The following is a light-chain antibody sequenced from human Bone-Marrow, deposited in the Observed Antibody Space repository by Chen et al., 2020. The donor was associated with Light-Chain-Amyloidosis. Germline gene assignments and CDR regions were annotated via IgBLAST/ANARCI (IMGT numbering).Light chain of an antibody. V-gene: IGKV3-20*01. Sequence: EIVLTQYPATLSLSPGEGANLSRRASQTISSNYLTWYQQKFGQAPRLLIYGSSSRATGIPDRFTGSGSGTDFTLTINRLEPEDFAMYYCQQYGTSPLTFGGGTKVEIK. J-gene: IGKJ4*01. CDR1: QTISSNY. CDR2: GSS. CDR3: QQYGTSPLT.